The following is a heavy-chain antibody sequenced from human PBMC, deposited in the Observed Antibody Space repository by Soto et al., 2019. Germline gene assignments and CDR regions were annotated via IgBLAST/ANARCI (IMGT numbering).Heavy chain of an antibody. V-gene: IGHV3-33*01. J-gene: IGHJ6*02. CDR1: GFTFSSYG. CDR2: IWYDGSNK. D-gene: IGHD1-26*01. Sequence: GGSLRLSCAASGFTFSSYGMHWVRQAPGKGLEWVAVIWYDGSNKYYADSVKGRFTISRDNSKNTLYLQMNSLRAEDTAVYYCARTLRRGEPMYYYGMDVWGQGTTVTVSS. CDR3: ARTLRRGEPMYYYGMDV.